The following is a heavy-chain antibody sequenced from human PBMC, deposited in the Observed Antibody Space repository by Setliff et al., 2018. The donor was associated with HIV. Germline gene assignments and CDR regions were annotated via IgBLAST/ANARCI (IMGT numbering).Heavy chain of an antibody. D-gene: IGHD3-3*01. CDR1: GGSISSSDW. CDR2: ISHGGSA. CDR3: ARESASTIFGVVIPSWFDP. V-gene: IGHV4-4*02. Sequence: SETLSLTCTVSGGSISSSDWWTWVRQPPGKGLEWIGEISHGGSANYNPSLKSRVTISVDTSQNQFSLKLTSVTAADTAVYYCARESASTIFGVVIPSWFDPWGQGILVTVSS. J-gene: IGHJ5*02.